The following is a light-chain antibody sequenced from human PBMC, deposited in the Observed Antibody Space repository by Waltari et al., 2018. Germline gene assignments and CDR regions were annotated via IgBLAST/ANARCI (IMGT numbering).Light chain of an antibody. J-gene: IGLJ2*01. Sequence: QSALTQPASVSGSPGQSITLSCTGPNRDVGSYNYVSWYQQHPGKAPKLMIYEVTNRPSGLSNRFSGSKSGNTASLTITELQAEDEADYYCSSYAGNDLVIFGGGTKLTVL. CDR3: SSYAGNDLVI. CDR1: NRDVGSYNY. V-gene: IGLV2-14*01. CDR2: EVT.